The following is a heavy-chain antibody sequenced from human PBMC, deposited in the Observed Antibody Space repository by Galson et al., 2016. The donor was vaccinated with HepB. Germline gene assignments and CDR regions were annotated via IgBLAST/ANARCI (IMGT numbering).Heavy chain of an antibody. CDR2: VSYSGTA. CDR3: SSHCGGDCYNNLADAFDI. Sequence: ETLSLTCTVSSGSISSSRYYWGWIRQPPGKGLEWIGSVSYSGTAYYDPSLKSQVSISVDPSKNQFSLRLSSLTAGDTAVYFRSSHCGGDCYNNLADAFDIWGRGTMVTVSS. CDR1: SGSISSSRYY. D-gene: IGHD2-21*01. V-gene: IGHV4-39*01. J-gene: IGHJ3*02.